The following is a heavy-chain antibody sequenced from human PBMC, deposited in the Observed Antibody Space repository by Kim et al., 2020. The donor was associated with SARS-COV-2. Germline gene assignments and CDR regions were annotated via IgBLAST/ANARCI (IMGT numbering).Heavy chain of an antibody. D-gene: IGHD4-17*01. CDR3: ARPHGDYWEYYFDY. Sequence: SPAIQGQVTISADKSISTAYLQWSSLKASDTAMYYCARPHGDYWEYYFDYWGQGTLVTVSS. J-gene: IGHJ4*02. V-gene: IGHV5-51*01.